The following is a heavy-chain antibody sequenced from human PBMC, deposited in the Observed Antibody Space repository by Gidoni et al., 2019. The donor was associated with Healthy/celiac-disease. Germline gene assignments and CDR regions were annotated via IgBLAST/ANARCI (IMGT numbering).Heavy chain of an antibody. CDR2: INPSGGST. CDR1: GYTFPSYY. J-gene: IGHJ6*02. Sequence: QVQLVQSGAEVKKPGASVKVSCKASGYTFPSYYMQWVRQAPGQRLEWMGIINPSGGSTSDAQKFQGRVTMTRDTSTSTVYMELGSLRSEDTAVYYCARDLGTVTTWDYYGMDVWGQGTTVTVSS. D-gene: IGHD4-17*01. CDR3: ARDLGTVTTWDYYGMDV. V-gene: IGHV1-46*01.